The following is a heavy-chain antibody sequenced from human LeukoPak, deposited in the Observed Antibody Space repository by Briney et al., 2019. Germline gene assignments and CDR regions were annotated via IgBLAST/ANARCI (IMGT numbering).Heavy chain of an antibody. V-gene: IGHV1-24*01. CDR3: ATDLQGYYGSGSYYWFDP. J-gene: IGHJ5*02. Sequence: WASVKVSCKVSGYTLTELSMHWVRQAPGKGLEWMGGFDPEDGETIYAQKFQGRVTMTEDTPTDTAYMELSSLRSEDTAVYYCATDLQGYYGSGSYYWFDPWGQGTLVTVSS. D-gene: IGHD3-10*01. CDR1: GYTLTELS. CDR2: FDPEDGET.